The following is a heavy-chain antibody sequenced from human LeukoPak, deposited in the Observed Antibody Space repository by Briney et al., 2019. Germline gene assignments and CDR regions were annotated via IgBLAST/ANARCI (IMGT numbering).Heavy chain of an antibody. CDR1: GGSISSYY. V-gene: IGHV4-59*01. Sequence: SETLSLTCTVSGGSISSYYWSWIRQPPGKGLEWIGHIYYSGSTNYNPSLKSRVTMSVDTSKNQFSLRLMSVTAADTAVYYCARGRGSGSYLDPFDIWGQGTMVTVSS. CDR3: ARGRGSGSYLDPFDI. D-gene: IGHD3-10*01. CDR2: IYYSGST. J-gene: IGHJ3*02.